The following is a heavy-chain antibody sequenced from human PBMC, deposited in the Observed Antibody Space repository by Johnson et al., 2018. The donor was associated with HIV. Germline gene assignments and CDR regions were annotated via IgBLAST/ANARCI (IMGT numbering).Heavy chain of an antibody. V-gene: IGHV3-15*01. Sequence: VQLVESGGGLIQPGGSLRLSCAVSGLSVSINYITWVRQAPGKGLEWVGRITSKTDGGTKDYAAPVKGSFTISRDDSKNTLYLQMNSLKTEDTAVYYCASPWGRFSTSSLDIFDIWGQGTMVTVSS. CDR2: ITSKTDGGTK. CDR3: ASPWGRFSTSSLDIFDI. D-gene: IGHD6-6*01. CDR1: GLSVSINY. J-gene: IGHJ3*02.